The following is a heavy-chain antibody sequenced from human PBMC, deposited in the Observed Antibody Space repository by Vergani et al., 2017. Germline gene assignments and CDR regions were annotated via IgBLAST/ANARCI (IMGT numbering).Heavy chain of an antibody. Sequence: QVQLVESGGGVVQPGRSLRLSCAASGFTFNQYGMHWVRQAPGKGLEWVAVTWYDGNNKQYADSVKGRFTISRDNSKSTMYLQMNSLRDEDTAVYYCARVGCSSTSCYMTPDYWGQGTLVTVSS. CDR1: GFTFNQYG. CDR3: ARVGCSSTSCYMTPDY. CDR2: TWYDGNNK. D-gene: IGHD2-2*02. J-gene: IGHJ4*02. V-gene: IGHV3-33*01.